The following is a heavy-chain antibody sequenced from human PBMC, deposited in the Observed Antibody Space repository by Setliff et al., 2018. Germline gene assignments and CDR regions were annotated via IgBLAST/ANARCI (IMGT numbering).Heavy chain of an antibody. J-gene: IGHJ4*02. D-gene: IGHD2-2*01. CDR1: GGSISSGSCY. CDR3: ATNPYQLLNFDY. CDR2: IYTSGST. V-gene: IGHV4-61*09. Sequence: SETLSLTCTVSGGSISSGSCYWSWIRQPAGKGLEWIGHIYTSGSTNYNPSLKSRVTISVDTSKNQFSLKLSSVTAADTAVYYCATNPYQLLNFDYWGQGTLVTVSS.